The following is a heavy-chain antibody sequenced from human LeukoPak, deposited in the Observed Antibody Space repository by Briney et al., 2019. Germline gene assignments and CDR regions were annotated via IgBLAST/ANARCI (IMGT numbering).Heavy chain of an antibody. CDR3: ASHDYSNYNWFDP. D-gene: IGHD4-11*01. V-gene: IGHV4-30-2*03. CDR1: GGSISSGGYY. J-gene: IGHJ5*02. Sequence: SQTLSLTCTVSGGSISSGGYYWSWIRQPPGKGLEWIGYIYHSGSTYYNPSLKSRVTISVDTSKNQFSLKLSSVTAADTAVYYCASHDYSNYNWFDPWGQGTLVTVSS. CDR2: IYHSGST.